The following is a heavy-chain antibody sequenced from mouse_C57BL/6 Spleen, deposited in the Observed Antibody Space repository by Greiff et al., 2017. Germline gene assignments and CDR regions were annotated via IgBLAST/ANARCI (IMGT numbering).Heavy chain of an antibody. D-gene: IGHD2-3*01. CDR2: IDPSDSYT. Sequence: KPGQGLEWIGEIDPSDSYTNYNQKFKGKATLTVDTSSSTAYMQLSSLTSEDSAVYYCARPGMGMDYWGQGTSVTVSS. V-gene: IGHV1-50*01. CDR3: ARPGMGMDY. J-gene: IGHJ4*01.